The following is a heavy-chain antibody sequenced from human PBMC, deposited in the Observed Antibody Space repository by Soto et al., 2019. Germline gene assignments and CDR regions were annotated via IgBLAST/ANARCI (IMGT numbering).Heavy chain of an antibody. V-gene: IGHV3-66*01. CDR3: ARDRGVRGVIITRLNYYYYMDV. CDR2: IYSGGST. J-gene: IGHJ6*03. D-gene: IGHD3-10*01. CDR1: GFTVSSNY. Sequence: GGSLRLSCAASGFTVSSNYMSWVRQAPGKGLEWVSVIYSGGSTYYADSVKGRFTISRDNSKNTLYLQMNSLRAEDTAVYYCARDRGVRGVIITRLNYYYYMDVWGKGTTVTVSS.